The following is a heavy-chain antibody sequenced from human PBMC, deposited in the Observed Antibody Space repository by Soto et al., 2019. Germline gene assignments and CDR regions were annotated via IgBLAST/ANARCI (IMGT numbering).Heavy chain of an antibody. Sequence: ASVKVSCKASGYTFTSYGISWVRQAPGQVLEWMGWISAYNGNTNYAQKLQGRVTMTTDTSTSTAYMELRSLRSDDTAVYYCARDRARHYYDSSGYSPLVYWGQGTLVTVSS. V-gene: IGHV1-18*01. CDR3: ARDRARHYYDSSGYSPLVY. D-gene: IGHD3-22*01. CDR1: GYTFTSYG. J-gene: IGHJ4*02. CDR2: ISAYNGNT.